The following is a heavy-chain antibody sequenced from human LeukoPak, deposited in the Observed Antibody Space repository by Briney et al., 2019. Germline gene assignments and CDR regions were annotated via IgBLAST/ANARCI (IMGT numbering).Heavy chain of an antibody. D-gene: IGHD3-9*01. J-gene: IGHJ3*02. Sequence: ASVKVSCKASGYTFTGYYMHWVRQAPGQGLEWMGWINPNSGGTNYAQKFQGRVTMTRDTSISTAYMELSRLRSDDTAVYYCAREDTLGYLVDAFDIWGQGTMATVSS. V-gene: IGHV1-2*02. CDR2: INPNSGGT. CDR1: GYTFTGYY. CDR3: AREDTLGYLVDAFDI.